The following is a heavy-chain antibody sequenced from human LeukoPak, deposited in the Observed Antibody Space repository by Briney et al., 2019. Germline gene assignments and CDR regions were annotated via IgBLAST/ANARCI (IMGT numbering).Heavy chain of an antibody. CDR2: ISSSSSYT. D-gene: IGHD3-16*02. V-gene: IGHV3-21*01. J-gene: IGHJ5*02. Sequence: GGSLRLSCAASGFSFRSYNMNWVRQAPGKGLEWVSSISSSSSYTYYADSVKGRFTISRDNAKNSLYLQMNSLRAEDTAVYYCARGSGRYDYVWGSYRSNWFDPWGQGTLVTVSS. CDR3: ARGSGRYDYVWGSYRSNWFDP. CDR1: GFSFRSYN.